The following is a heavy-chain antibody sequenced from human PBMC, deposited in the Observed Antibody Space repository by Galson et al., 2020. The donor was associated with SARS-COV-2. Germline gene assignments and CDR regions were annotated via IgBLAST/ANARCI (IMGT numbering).Heavy chain of an antibody. CDR2: IFPADSDT. CDR1: GYPFTNHW. J-gene: IGHJ3*02. D-gene: IGHD1-26*01. Sequence: GESLKISCTGSGYPFTNHWIAWVRQMPGKGLEYMGMIFPADSDTRYNPSFQGQVTISADKSVSSASLQWSSLRTSDTAMYYCARRHSGTYGDGFDIWGQGTMVTVSS. V-gene: IGHV5-51*01. CDR3: ARRHSGTYGDGFDI.